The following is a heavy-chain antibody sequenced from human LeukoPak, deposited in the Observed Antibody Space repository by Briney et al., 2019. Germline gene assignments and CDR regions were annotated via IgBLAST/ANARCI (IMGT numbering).Heavy chain of an antibody. CDR3: ARVIGWDEPFDI. Sequence: GGSLRLSCAASGFTFSSYEMNWVRQAPGKGLVWVSRINTDGSSTHYADSVKGRFTVSRDNAKNTLYLQMNSLRAEDTAVYYCARVIGWDEPFDIWGQGTMVTVSS. V-gene: IGHV3-74*01. CDR1: GFTFSSYE. CDR2: INTDGSST. D-gene: IGHD1-26*01. J-gene: IGHJ3*02.